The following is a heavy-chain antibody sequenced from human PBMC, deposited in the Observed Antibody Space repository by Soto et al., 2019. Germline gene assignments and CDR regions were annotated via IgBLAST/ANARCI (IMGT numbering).Heavy chain of an antibody. CDR2: INPNSGGT. V-gene: IGHV1-2*04. CDR1: GYTFTGYY. D-gene: IGHD2-21*02. Sequence: GASVKVSCKASGYTFTGYYMHWVRQAPGQGLEWMGWINPNSGGTNYAQKFQGWVTMTRDTSISTAYMELSRLRSDDTAVYYCARAYCGGDRYWGLGAFDIWGQGTMVTVS. CDR3: ARAYCGGDRYWGLGAFDI. J-gene: IGHJ3*02.